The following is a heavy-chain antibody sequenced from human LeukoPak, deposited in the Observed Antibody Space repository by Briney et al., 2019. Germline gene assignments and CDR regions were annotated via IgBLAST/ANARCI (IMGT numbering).Heavy chain of an antibody. CDR2: ISAYNGNT. Sequence: ASVKVSCKASGYTFTSYGISWVRQAPGQGLEWMGWISAYNGNTNYAQKLQGRVTMTTDTSTSTAYMELRSLRSDDTAVYYCARDYYALTPSGRTSYWGQGTLVTVSS. V-gene: IGHV1-18*01. CDR1: GYTFTSYG. D-gene: IGHD3-22*01. CDR3: ARDYYALTPSGRTSY. J-gene: IGHJ4*02.